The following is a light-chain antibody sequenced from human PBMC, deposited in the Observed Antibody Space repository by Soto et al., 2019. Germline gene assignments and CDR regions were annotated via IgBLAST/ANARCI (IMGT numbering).Light chain of an antibody. Sequence: EIVLTQSPGTLSLSPGERATPSCRASQSVSSTYLAWYQQKPGQAPRLLIYGASNRATGIPDRFSGGGSGTDFTLIISRLEPEDFAVYYCQQYGSSPPFSFGPGTTVEIK. J-gene: IGKJ3*01. CDR3: QQYGSSPPFS. V-gene: IGKV3-20*01. CDR2: GAS. CDR1: QSVSSTY.